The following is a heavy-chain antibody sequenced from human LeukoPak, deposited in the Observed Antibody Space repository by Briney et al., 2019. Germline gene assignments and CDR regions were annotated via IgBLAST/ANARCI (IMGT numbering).Heavy chain of an antibody. CDR1: GGSIRSYY. D-gene: IGHD3-16*01. CDR2: IYYSGST. CDR3: AGDWVFDY. V-gene: IGHV4-59*01. Sequence: PSETLSLTCTVSGGSIRSYYWSWLRQPPGKGLEWIGYIYYSGSTNYNPSLKSRVTISVDTSKNQFSLKLSSVTAADTAVYYCAGDWVFDYWGQGTLVTVSS. J-gene: IGHJ4*02.